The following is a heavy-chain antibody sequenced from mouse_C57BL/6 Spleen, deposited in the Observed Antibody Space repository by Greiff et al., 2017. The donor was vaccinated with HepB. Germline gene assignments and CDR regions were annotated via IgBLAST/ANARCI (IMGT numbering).Heavy chain of an antibody. CDR2: INPNNGGT. J-gene: IGHJ4*01. D-gene: IGHD4-1*01. CDR3: ARRELGRDAMDY. Sequence: EVQLQQSGPELVKPGASVKIPCKASGYTFTDYNMDWVKQSHGKSLEWIGDINPNNGGTIYNQKFKGKATLTVDKSSSTAYMELRSLTSEDTAVYYCARRELGRDAMDYWGQGTSVTVSS. CDR1: GYTFTDYN. V-gene: IGHV1-18*01.